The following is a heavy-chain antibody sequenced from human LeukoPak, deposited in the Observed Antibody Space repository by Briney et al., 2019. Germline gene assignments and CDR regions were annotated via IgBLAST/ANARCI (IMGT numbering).Heavy chain of an antibody. CDR1: DASFSSHY. CDR2: ISYIGST. V-gene: IGHV4-59*11. Sequence: SETLSLTCTVSDASFSSHYWTWIRQPPGKGLEWIGYISYIGSTNYNPSLKSRVTISVDTSKNQFSLKVSSVTAADTAVYYCARDPTTVTKGFDIWGQGTLVTVSS. CDR3: ARDPTTVTKGFDI. J-gene: IGHJ3*02. D-gene: IGHD4-17*01.